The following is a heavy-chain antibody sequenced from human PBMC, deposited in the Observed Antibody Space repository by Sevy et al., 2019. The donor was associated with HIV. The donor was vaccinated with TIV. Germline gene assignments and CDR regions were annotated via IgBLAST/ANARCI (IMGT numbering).Heavy chain of an antibody. V-gene: IGHV3-30*13. CDR1: GFSFSRHG. Sequence: GGSLRLSCVAAGFSFSRHGMHWARQAPGKGLEWLAVISNDGSDKEYAESGKGRFTVSRDNSNDRVYLQMNSLRLDDTAVYYCANSLARYEGCSWLYYYYIMDVWGQGPTVTVSS. CDR3: ANSLARYEGCSWLYYYYIMDV. J-gene: IGHJ6*02. CDR2: ISNDGSDK. D-gene: IGHD2-2*02.